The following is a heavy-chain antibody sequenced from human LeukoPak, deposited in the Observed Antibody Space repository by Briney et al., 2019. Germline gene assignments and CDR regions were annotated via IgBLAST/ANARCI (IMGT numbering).Heavy chain of an antibody. Sequence: PGGSLRLSCTASGFTFGDYAMSWVRQAPGKGLEWVGFIRSKANGGTTEYAASVKGRFTISRDDSKSIAYLQMNSPKTEDTAVYYCTRGVAPHYDFWSGWFDYWGQGTLVTVSS. D-gene: IGHD3-3*01. CDR3: TRGVAPHYDFWSGWFDY. CDR1: GFTFGDYA. V-gene: IGHV3-49*04. CDR2: IRSKANGGTT. J-gene: IGHJ4*02.